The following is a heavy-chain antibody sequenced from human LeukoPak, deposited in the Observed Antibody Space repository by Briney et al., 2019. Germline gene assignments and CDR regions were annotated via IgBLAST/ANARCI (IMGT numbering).Heavy chain of an antibody. CDR3: ARVTGEDAFDI. Sequence: ASVKVSCKASGYTFTNYDINWVRQAPGQGLEWMGWISAHNGNTNYAQKLEGRVTMTTGTSTSAAYMELRSLRSDDTAVYYCARVTGEDAFDIWGQGAMVTVSS. CDR1: GYTFTNYD. V-gene: IGHV1-18*01. J-gene: IGHJ3*02. D-gene: IGHD3-16*01. CDR2: ISAHNGNT.